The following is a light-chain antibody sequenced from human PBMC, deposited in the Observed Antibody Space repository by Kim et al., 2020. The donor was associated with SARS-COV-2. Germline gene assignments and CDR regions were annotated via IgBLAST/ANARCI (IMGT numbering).Light chain of an antibody. CDR2: GAS. Sequence: SPGERATLSCRASQSVSSNLAWYQQKPGQAPRVLIYGASTRATGIPARFSGSGSGTEFTLTISSLQSEDFAVYYCQQYNIWPPITFGQGARLEIK. J-gene: IGKJ5*01. CDR3: QQYNIWPPIT. CDR1: QSVSSN. V-gene: IGKV3-15*01.